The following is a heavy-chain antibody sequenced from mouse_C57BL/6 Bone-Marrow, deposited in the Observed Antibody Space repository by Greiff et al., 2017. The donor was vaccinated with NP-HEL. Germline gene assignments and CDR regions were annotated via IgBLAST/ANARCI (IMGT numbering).Heavy chain of an antibody. CDR2: INPSNGGT. J-gene: IGHJ4*01. Sequence: QVQLQQPGTELVKPGASVKLSCKASGYTFTSYWMHWVKQRPGQGLEWIGNINPSNGGTNYNEKFKSKATLTVDKSSSTAYMQLSSLTSEDSAVYYCARGRGYWGNCHYAMDYWGQGTSVTVSS. V-gene: IGHV1-53*01. D-gene: IGHD2-1*01. CDR1: GYTFTSYW. CDR3: ARGRGYWGNCHYAMDY.